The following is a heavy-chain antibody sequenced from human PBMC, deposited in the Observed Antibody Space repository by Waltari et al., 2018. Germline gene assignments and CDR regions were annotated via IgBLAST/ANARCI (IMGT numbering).Heavy chain of an antibody. CDR2: VHSSGRA. CDR3: ARDSSNWYGSFDF. D-gene: IGHD6-13*01. V-gene: IGHV4-4*07. CDR1: GGSISVHY. Sequence: QVQLQESGPGLVKPSETLSLTCIVSGGSISVHYWSWIRQPAGKGLGWVGRVHSSGRATYSPSLTSRVTMSLDTSKNQFSLKLTSVTAVDTAVYYCARDSSNWYGSFDFWGQGILATVSS. J-gene: IGHJ4*02.